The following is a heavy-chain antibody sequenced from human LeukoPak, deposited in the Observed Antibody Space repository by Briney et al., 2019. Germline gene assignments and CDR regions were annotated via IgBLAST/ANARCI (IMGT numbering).Heavy chain of an antibody. V-gene: IGHV3-21*01. CDR2: ISSSSSYI. D-gene: IGHD3-22*01. CDR1: GFTFNTYS. Sequence: PGGSLRLSCAASGFTFNTYSMNWVRQAPGKGLEWVSSISSSSSYIYYADSVKGRFTISRDDAKNSLYLQMNSLRAEDTAVYYCARAKSYYDSSGYYREYFDYWGQGTLVTVSS. J-gene: IGHJ4*02. CDR3: ARAKSYYDSSGYYREYFDY.